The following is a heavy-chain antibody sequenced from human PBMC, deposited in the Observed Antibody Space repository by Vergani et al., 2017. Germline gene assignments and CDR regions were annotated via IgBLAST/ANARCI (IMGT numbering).Heavy chain of an antibody. CDR2: IYSGGST. J-gene: IGHJ5*02. Sequence: EVQLVESGGGLIQPGGSLRLSCAASGFTVSSNYMSWVRQAPGKGLEWVSVIYSGGSTYYADSVKGRFTISRDNSKNTLYLQMNSLRAEDTAVYYCARAPGDYCSSTSCYNPNWFDPWGQGTLVTVSS. D-gene: IGHD2-2*02. CDR1: GFTVSSNY. V-gene: IGHV3-53*01. CDR3: ARAPGDYCSSTSCYNPNWFDP.